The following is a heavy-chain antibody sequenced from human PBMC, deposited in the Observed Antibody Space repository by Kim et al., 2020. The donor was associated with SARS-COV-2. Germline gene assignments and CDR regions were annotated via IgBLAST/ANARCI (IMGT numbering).Heavy chain of an antibody. CDR2: ISWNSGSI. D-gene: IGHD3-10*01. CDR1: GFTFDDYA. CDR3: ARSITMVRGVDYYYGMDV. J-gene: IGHJ6*02. V-gene: IGHV3-9*01. Sequence: GGSLRLSCAASGFTFDDYAMHWVRQAPGKGLEWVSGISWNSGSIGYADSVKGRFTISRDNAKNSLYLQMNSLRAEDTALYYCARSITMVRGVDYYYGMDVWGQGTTVTVSS.